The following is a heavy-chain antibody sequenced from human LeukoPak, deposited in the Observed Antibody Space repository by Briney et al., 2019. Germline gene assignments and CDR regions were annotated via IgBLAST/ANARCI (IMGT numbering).Heavy chain of an antibody. CDR1: GGSFSGYY. Sequence: SETLSLTCAVYGGSFSGYYWSWIRQPPGKGLEWIGEINHSGSTNYNPSLKSRVTISVDTSKNQFSLKLSSVTAADTAVYYCASQARGYSYGTVDYWGQGTLVTVSS. D-gene: IGHD5-18*01. CDR3: ASQARGYSYGTVDY. V-gene: IGHV4-34*01. CDR2: INHSGST. J-gene: IGHJ4*02.